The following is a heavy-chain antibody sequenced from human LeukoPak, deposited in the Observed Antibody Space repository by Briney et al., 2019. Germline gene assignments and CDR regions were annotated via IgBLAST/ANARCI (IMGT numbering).Heavy chain of an antibody. CDR1: GFTFSSYA. CDR2: ISGSGGST. V-gene: IGHV3-23*01. D-gene: IGHD3-22*01. J-gene: IGHJ4*02. Sequence: PGGSLRLSCAASGFTFSSYAMSWVRQAPGKGLEWVSAISGSGGSTYYADSVKGRFTISRDNSKNTPYLQMNSLRAEDTAVYYCAKASSSITMIVVVITPYFGYWGQGTLVTVSS. CDR3: AKASSSITMIVVVITPYFGY.